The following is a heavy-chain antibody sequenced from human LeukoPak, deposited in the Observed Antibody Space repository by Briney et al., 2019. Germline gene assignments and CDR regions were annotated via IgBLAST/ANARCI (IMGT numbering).Heavy chain of an antibody. CDR3: ARVEYYYDSSGYTPSYYYYMDV. Sequence: ASVKVSCKVSGYTLTELSMHWVRQAPGKGLEWMGGFDPEDGETIYAQKFQGRVTITRNTSISTAYMELSSLRSEDTAVYYCARVEYYYDSSGYTPSYYYYMDVWGKGTTVTVSS. CDR1: GYTLTELS. CDR2: FDPEDGET. D-gene: IGHD3-22*01. J-gene: IGHJ6*03. V-gene: IGHV1-24*01.